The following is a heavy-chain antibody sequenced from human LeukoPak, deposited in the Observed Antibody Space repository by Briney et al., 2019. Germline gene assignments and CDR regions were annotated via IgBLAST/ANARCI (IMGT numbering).Heavy chain of an antibody. V-gene: IGHV3-48*01. CDR1: GFTFSSYS. CDR3: ASRDVTTPF. D-gene: IGHD4-17*01. Sequence: GGSLRLSCAASGFTFSSYSMNWVRQAPGKGLEWVSYISSGSSTIYYADSVKGRFTISRDNAKNSLYLQMNSLRAEDTAAYYCASRDVTTPFWGQGTLVTVSS. J-gene: IGHJ4*02. CDR2: ISSGSSTI.